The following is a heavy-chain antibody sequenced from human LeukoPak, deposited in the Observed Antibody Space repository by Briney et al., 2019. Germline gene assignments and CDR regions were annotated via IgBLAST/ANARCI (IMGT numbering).Heavy chain of an antibody. V-gene: IGHV4-59*01. D-gene: IGHD4-23*01. J-gene: IGHJ1*01. Sequence: SETLPLTCTVSGGSISSYYWSWIRQPPGKGLEWIGYIYYSGSTNYNPSLKSRVTISVDTSKNQFSLKLSSVTAADTAVYYCARTPLKAYYGGLQHWGQGTLVTVSS. CDR3: ARTPLKAYYGGLQH. CDR2: IYYSGST. CDR1: GGSISSYY.